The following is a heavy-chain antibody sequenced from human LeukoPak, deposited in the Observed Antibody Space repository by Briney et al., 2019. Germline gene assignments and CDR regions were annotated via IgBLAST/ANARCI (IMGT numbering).Heavy chain of an antibody. CDR3: AKCVFGTTVTTFADY. Sequence: ASVKVACKASGYTLTSHGIGWVRQAPGQGLEWMGWTSASNGYTNYAQKLQGRVTMTTDTSTSTAYMELRSLRSDDTGVYYCAKCVFGTTVTTFADYWGQGTLVTVSS. D-gene: IGHD4-17*01. V-gene: IGHV1-18*01. CDR2: TSASNGYT. CDR1: GYTLTSHG. J-gene: IGHJ4*02.